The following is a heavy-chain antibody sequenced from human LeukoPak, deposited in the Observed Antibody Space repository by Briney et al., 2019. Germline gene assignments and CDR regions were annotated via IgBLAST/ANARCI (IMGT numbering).Heavy chain of an antibody. Sequence: GESLKISFKGSGFRFTSYWIGWVRPMPGKGLEWMGIIYPGDSDTRYSPSFQGQVTISADKSISTAYLQWSSLKASDTAMYYCARHSYDYSNCRIINYWGQGTLVTVSS. CDR1: GFRFTSYW. V-gene: IGHV5-51*01. CDR3: ARHSYDYSNCRIINY. CDR2: IYPGDSDT. J-gene: IGHJ4*02. D-gene: IGHD4-11*01.